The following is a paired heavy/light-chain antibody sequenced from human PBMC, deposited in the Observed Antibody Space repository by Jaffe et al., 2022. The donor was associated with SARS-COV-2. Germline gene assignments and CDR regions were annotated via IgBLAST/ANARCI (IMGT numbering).Light chain of an antibody. Sequence: DIVMTQSPLSLPVTPGEPASISCRSSQSLLHSNGYNYLDWYLQKPGQSPQLLIYLGSNRASGVPDRFSGSGSGTDFTLKISRVEAEDVGVYYCMQALQTLRTFGQGTKVEIK. CDR3: MQALQTLRT. CDR1: QSLLHSNGYNY. V-gene: IGKV2-28*01. J-gene: IGKJ1*01. CDR2: LGS.
Heavy chain of an antibody. CDR3: ARFGSMGGLDC. V-gene: IGHV1-3*01. CDR2: INVGTGNT. CDR1: GYTFTGYP. Sequence: QVQLVQSGAEVKKPGASVKVSCKASGYTFTGYPIHWVRQAPGQRLEWMGWINVGTGNTRYSQRFQGRITITRDTSATTAYMELSSLISEDTAVYYCARFGSMGGLDCWGQGTLVIVSS. J-gene: IGHJ4*02. D-gene: IGHD3-10*01.